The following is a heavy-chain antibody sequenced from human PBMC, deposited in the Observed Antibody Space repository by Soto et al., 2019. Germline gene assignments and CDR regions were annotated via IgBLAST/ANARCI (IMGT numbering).Heavy chain of an antibody. D-gene: IGHD3-22*01. V-gene: IGHV4-59*01. Sequence: SETLSLTCTVSGDTSTSYYWGWIRQAPGKGLEWIGHIHNSGTSTHNPSLNGRVTISIDMSKKQFSLKLTSLTSADTAVYYCAIDFYDSLAYTWFVSWYPGTLLTVFS. CDR3: AIDFYDSLAYTWFVS. J-gene: IGHJ5*01. CDR2: IHNSGTS. CDR1: GDTSTSYY.